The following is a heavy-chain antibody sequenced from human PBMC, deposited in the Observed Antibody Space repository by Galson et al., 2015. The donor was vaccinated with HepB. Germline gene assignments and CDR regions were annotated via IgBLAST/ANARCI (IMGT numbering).Heavy chain of an antibody. CDR3: TTVGYSYGRGSFDY. J-gene: IGHJ4*02. Sequence: SLRLSCAASGFTFSNAWMSWVRQAPGKGLEWVGRIKSKTDGGTTDYAAPVKGRFTISRDDSKNTLYLQMNSLKTEDTAVYYCTTVGYSYGRGSFDYWGQGTLVTVSS. CDR2: IKSKTDGGTT. CDR1: GFTFSNAW. V-gene: IGHV3-15*01. D-gene: IGHD5-18*01.